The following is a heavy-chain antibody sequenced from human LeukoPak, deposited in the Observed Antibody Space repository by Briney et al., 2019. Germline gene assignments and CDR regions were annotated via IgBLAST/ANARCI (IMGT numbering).Heavy chain of an antibody. V-gene: IGHV1-46*01. D-gene: IGHD2-21*01. CDR2: INPDSGST. J-gene: IGHJ4*02. Sequence: ASVKVSCKASGYTFTTYYMHWVRQAPGQGLEWMGIINPDSGSTNYAQNFQSRVTMTRDTSTSTVYMELSSLRSEDTAVYFCARDLQARVALYSPDFWGQGTLVTVSS. CDR3: ARDLQARVALYSPDF. CDR1: GYTFTTYY.